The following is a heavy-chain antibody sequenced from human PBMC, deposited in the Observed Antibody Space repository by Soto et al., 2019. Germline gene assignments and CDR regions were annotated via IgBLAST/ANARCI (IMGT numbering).Heavy chain of an antibody. CDR2: IWYDGSNK. CDR1: GFTFSSYG. J-gene: IGHJ6*03. V-gene: IGHV3-33*01. D-gene: IGHD2-15*01. Sequence: QVQLVESGGGVVQPGRSLRLSCAASGFTFSSYGMHWVRQAPGKGLEWVAVIWYDGSNKYYADSVKGRFTISRDNSKNTLYLQMNSLRAEDTAVYYCARDRWGCSGGSCYSGYYYYYYMDVWGKGTTVTVSS. CDR3: ARDRWGCSGGSCYSGYYYYYYMDV.